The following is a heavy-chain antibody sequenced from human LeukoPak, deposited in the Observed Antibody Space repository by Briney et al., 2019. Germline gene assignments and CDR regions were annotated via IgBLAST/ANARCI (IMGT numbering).Heavy chain of an antibody. D-gene: IGHD3-22*01. CDR2: VSGSGGTT. CDR1: GFTFSNYA. V-gene: IGHV3-23*01. CDR3: ARDLITMIVSGAFDI. J-gene: IGHJ3*02. Sequence: GGSLRLSCAASGFTFSNYAMSWVRQAPGKGLEWVSTVSGSGGTTHYADSAKGRFTISRDNSKNTLYLQMNSLRAEDTAVYYCARDLITMIVSGAFDIWGQGTMVTVSS.